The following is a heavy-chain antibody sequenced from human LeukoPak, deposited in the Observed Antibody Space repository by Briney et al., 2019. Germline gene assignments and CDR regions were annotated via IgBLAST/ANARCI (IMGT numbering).Heavy chain of an antibody. CDR2: ISGSGGST. CDR1: GFTFSSYA. V-gene: IGHV3-23*01. J-gene: IGHJ4*02. D-gene: IGHD3-10*01. CDR3: AKGRNYYGSGSSIDY. Sequence: GGSLRLSCAASGFTFSSYAMSWVRQAPGKGLEWVSAISGSGGSTYYADSVKGRFTISRDNSKNTLYLQMNSLRAEDTAVYYCAKGRNYYGSGSSIDYWGQGTLVTVSS.